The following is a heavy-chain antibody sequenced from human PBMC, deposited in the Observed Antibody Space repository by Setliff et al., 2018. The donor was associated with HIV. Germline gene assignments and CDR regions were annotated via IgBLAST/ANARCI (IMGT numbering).Heavy chain of an antibody. D-gene: IGHD3-3*01. CDR1: RYIFTNYW. CDR3: ARLSKYFDFWTPDC. J-gene: IGHJ4*02. V-gene: IGHV5-51*01. Sequence: GESLKISCKGSRYIFTNYWIAWVRQMPGKGLDFMGIINPSDSHTTDSPPFRGQVTMSADKSINTAYLQWSSLKAPDTAIYYCARLSKYFDFWTPDCWGQGTLVPSPQ. CDR2: INPSDSHT.